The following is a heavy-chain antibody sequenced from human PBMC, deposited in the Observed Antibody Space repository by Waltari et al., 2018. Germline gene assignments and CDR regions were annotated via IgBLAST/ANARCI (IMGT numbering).Heavy chain of an antibody. Sequence: QVQLQESGPGLVKPSETLSLSCAVFSYSISNGYYWGWIRQPPGKRLEWVGNIYYNGRSNYNPSLKSRVTISVDTSKNQFSLRLSSVTAADTAVYFCARQGYCGGDCYRCAFDIWGQGTMVTVSS. D-gene: IGHD2-21*01. V-gene: IGHV4-38-2*01. J-gene: IGHJ3*02. CDR2: IYYNGRS. CDR1: SYSISNGYY. CDR3: ARQGYCGGDCYRCAFDI.